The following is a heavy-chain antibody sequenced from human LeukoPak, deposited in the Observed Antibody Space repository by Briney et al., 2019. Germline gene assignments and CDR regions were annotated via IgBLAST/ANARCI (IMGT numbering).Heavy chain of an antibody. J-gene: IGHJ3*02. D-gene: IGHD2-2*01. CDR2: MYYSGST. Sequence: SETLSLTCTVSGGSMSSSSYYWGWLRQPPGKGLEWIGTMYYSGSTYYNPSLKSRVTISVDTSKNQFSVKLSSVTAADTAVYYCARDRPPDIVVVPTAPTDVFDIWGQGTMVTVSS. V-gene: IGHV4-39*07. CDR1: GGSMSSSSYY. CDR3: ARDRPPDIVVVPTAPTDVFDI.